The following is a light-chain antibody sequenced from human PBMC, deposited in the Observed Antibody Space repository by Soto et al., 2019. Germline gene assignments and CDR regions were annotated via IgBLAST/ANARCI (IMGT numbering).Light chain of an antibody. J-gene: IGLJ1*01. CDR2: DVT. Sequence: QSVLTQPASVSGSPGQSITISCTGTSSDVGGYNYVSWYQQHPVKAPKLMIYDVTNRPSGVSDRFSGSKSGNTASLTISGLQAEDEAAYYCSSYTSSSTPYVFGTWTKVTVL. CDR1: SSDVGGYNY. V-gene: IGLV2-14*01. CDR3: SSYTSSSTPYV.